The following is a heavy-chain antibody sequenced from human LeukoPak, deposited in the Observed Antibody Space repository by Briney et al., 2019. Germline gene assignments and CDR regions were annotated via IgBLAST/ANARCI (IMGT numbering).Heavy chain of an antibody. D-gene: IGHD3-9*01. V-gene: IGHV3-30*02. CDR2: IRYDGSNK. CDR1: GFTFSSYG. CDR3: AKDGVLRYFDWLLYGDY. J-gene: IGHJ4*02. Sequence: GGSLRLSCAASGFTFSSYGMHWVRQAPGKGLEWVAFIRYDGSNKYYADSVKGRFTISRDNCKNTLYLQMNSLRAEDTAVYYCAKDGVLRYFDWLLYGDYWGQGTLVTVSS.